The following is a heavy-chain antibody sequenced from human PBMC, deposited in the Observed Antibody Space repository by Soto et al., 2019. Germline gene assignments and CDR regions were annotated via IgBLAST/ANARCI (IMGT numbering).Heavy chain of an antibody. Sequence: QVQLVQSGAEVKKPGASVKVSCKASGYTFTNFGISWVRQAPGQGLEWMGWISAYNGNTNYAQKFQGRATMTTATSTSTAYMEVRSLRFDDTAVYYCARRGTPIDYWGQGTLVTVSS. J-gene: IGHJ4*02. CDR1: GYTFTNFG. CDR2: ISAYNGNT. V-gene: IGHV1-18*01. CDR3: ARRGTPIDY. D-gene: IGHD3-16*01.